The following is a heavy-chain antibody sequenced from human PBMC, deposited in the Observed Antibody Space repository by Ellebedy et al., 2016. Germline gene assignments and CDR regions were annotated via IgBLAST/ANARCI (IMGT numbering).Heavy chain of an antibody. CDR1: GFTFSSYA. V-gene: IGHV3-23*01. D-gene: IGHD2-2*01. Sequence: GESLKISXAASGFTFSSYAMSWVRQAPGKGLEWVSAISGSGGSTYYADSVKGRFTISRDNSKNTLYLQMNSLRAEDTAVYYCAKDNLGNQNDIVVVPAGYYMDVWGKGTTVTVSS. CDR2: ISGSGGST. CDR3: AKDNLGNQNDIVVVPAGYYMDV. J-gene: IGHJ6*03.